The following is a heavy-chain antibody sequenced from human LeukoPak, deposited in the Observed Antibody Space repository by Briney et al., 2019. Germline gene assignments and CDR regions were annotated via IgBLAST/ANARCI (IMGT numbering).Heavy chain of an antibody. V-gene: IGHV4-34*01. D-gene: IGHD1-1*01. CDR2: INHSGST. CDR1: GGSFSGYY. Sequence: PSETLSLTCAVYGGSFSGYYWSWIRQPPGKGLEWIGEINHSGSTNYNPSLKSRVTISVDTSKNQFSLKLSSVTAADTAVYYCARRSTKTKRANAFDIWGQGTMVTVSS. J-gene: IGHJ3*02. CDR3: ARRSTKTKRANAFDI.